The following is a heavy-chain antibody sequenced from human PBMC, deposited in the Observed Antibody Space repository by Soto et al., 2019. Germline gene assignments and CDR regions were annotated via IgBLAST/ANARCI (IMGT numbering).Heavy chain of an antibody. J-gene: IGHJ6*02. V-gene: IGHV4-59*01. D-gene: IGHD4-17*01. Sequence: PSETLSLTCTVSGGSIDNFYWSWIRQPPGKGLEWIGYIYSSGSTNYSPSLKSRVTISVDTSKNQFSLKLSSVTAADTAVYFCARDYPYFTVTTSGGMDVWGQGTTVTVSS. CDR3: ARDYPYFTVTTSGGMDV. CDR2: IYSSGST. CDR1: GGSIDNFY.